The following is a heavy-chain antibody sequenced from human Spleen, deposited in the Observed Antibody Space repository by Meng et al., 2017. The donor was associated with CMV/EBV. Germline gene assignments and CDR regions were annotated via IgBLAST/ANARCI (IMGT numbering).Heavy chain of an antibody. D-gene: IGHD5-18*01. CDR2: IYHSGST. J-gene: IGHJ4*02. V-gene: IGHV4-38-2*01. CDR3: AIAPWIQPRLGFDY. CDR1: GYSISSGYY. Sequence: QVQLQESGPGLVKPSETLSLTCAVSGYSISSGYYWGWIRQPPGKGLEWIGSIYHSGSTYYNPSLKSRVTISVDTSKNQFSLKLSSVTAADTAVYYCAIAPWIQPRLGFDYWGQGTLVTVSS.